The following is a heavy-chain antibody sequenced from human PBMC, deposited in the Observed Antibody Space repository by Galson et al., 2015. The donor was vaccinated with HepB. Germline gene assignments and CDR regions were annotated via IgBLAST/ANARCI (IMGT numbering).Heavy chain of an antibody. Sequence: SLRLSCAASGFTFSSYSMNWVRQAPGKGLEWVSYISSSSGTIYYADSVKGRFTISRDNAKNSLYLQMNSLRAEDTAVYYCARAAAGRYSYYGMDVWGQGTTVTVSS. CDR3: ARAAAGRYSYYGMDV. J-gene: IGHJ6*02. CDR2: ISSSSGTI. V-gene: IGHV3-48*04. CDR1: GFTFSSYS. D-gene: IGHD6-13*01.